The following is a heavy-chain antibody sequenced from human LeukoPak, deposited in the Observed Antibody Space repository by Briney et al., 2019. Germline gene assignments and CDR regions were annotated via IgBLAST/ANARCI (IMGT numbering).Heavy chain of an antibody. V-gene: IGHV3-23*01. D-gene: IGHD3/OR15-3a*01. J-gene: IGHJ4*02. Sequence: GGSLRLSCAASGITLRNYGMSWVRQAPGKGLEWVAGISDSGGSTNYADSVKGRFTISRDNPKNTLYLQMNSLRAEDTAVYFCARRGVVIRVILVGFHKEAYYFDSWSQGALVTVSS. CDR1: GITLRNYG. CDR2: ISDSGGST. CDR3: ARRGVVIRVILVGFHKEAYYFDS.